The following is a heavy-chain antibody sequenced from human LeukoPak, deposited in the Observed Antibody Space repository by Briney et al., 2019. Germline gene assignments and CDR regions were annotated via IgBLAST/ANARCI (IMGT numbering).Heavy chain of an antibody. V-gene: IGHV1-69*05. J-gene: IGHJ4*02. Sequence: ASVKVSCKASGGTFSSYAISWVRQAPGQGLEWMGRIIPIFGTANYAQKFQGRVTITTDESTSTAYMELGSLRSEDTAVYYCAREQDTAMVIDYWGQGTLVTVSS. CDR2: IIPIFGTA. D-gene: IGHD5-18*01. CDR3: AREQDTAMVIDY. CDR1: GGTFSSYA.